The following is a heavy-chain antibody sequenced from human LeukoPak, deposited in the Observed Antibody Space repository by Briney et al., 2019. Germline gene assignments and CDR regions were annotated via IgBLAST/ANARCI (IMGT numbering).Heavy chain of an antibody. J-gene: IGHJ1*01. CDR1: GGSISSYY. CDR3: ASGQYYDSSGYPPAEYFQH. D-gene: IGHD3-22*01. CDR2: IYYSGST. Sequence: SETLSLTCTVSGGSISSYYWSWIRQPPGKGLEWIGYIYYSGSTNYNPSLKSRVTISVDTSKNKFSLQLSSVTAADTAVYYCASGQYYDSSGYPPAEYFQHWGQGTLVTVSS. V-gene: IGHV4-59*01.